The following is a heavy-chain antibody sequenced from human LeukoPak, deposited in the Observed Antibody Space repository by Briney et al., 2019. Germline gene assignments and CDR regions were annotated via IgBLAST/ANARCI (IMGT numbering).Heavy chain of an antibody. CDR2: FSHSGTT. Sequence: KPSETVSLTCNVSGYSMRSYYWSWLRQPPGKGLEWIAYFSHSGTTNYNPSLKSRVIISVDTSSHQFSLTLRSVTAADTAVYYCARHLDYDSGGYFYPYFDDWGQGTLVTVSS. CDR1: GYSMRSYY. V-gene: IGHV4-59*08. J-gene: IGHJ4*02. CDR3: ARHLDYDSGGYFYPYFDD. D-gene: IGHD3-22*01.